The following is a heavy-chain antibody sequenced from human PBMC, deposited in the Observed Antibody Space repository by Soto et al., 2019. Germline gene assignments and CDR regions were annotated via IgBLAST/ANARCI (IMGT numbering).Heavy chain of an antibody. V-gene: IGHV3-23*01. Sequence: PGGSLRLSCAASESSFRSYSIHWVRQAPGKGLEWVSVIGASGNTKFYADSVKGRFSISRDNSKNTLYLQMNSLRAEDTAVYYCAKGRSAGSAFDIWGQGTMVTVSS. D-gene: IGHD6-25*01. CDR1: ESSFRSYS. CDR2: IGASGNTK. CDR3: AKGRSAGSAFDI. J-gene: IGHJ3*02.